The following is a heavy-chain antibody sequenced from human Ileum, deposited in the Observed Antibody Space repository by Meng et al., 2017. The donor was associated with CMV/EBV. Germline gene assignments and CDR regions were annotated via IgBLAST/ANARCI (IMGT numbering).Heavy chain of an antibody. CDR1: GFDFSGYA. CDR2: VYDSADI. D-gene: IGHD4-11*01. V-gene: IGHV4-59*01. J-gene: IGHJ6*02. CDR3: ARVLHDHSWEMDV. Sequence: GSLRLSCAASGFDFSGYAMNWVRQSPGKGLEWIGYVYDSADIKYNPSLKSRVTISADTSKNEFSLKLRSVNAADTAVYYCARVLHDHSWEMDVWGQGTTVTVSS.